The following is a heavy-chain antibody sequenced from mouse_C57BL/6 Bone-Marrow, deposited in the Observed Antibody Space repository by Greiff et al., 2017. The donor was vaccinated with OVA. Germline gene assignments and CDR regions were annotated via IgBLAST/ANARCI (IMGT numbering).Heavy chain of an antibody. CDR1: GFTFSSYA. CDR2: ISDGGSYT. CDR3: ARDRYGNLYAMDY. D-gene: IGHD2-1*01. Sequence: EVKVVESGGGLVKPGGSLKLSCAASGFTFSSYAMSWVRQTPEKRLEWVATISDGGSYTYYPDNVKGRFTISRDNAKNNLYLQMRHLKSEDTAMYYCARDRYGNLYAMDYWGQGTSVTVSS. V-gene: IGHV5-4*01. J-gene: IGHJ4*01.